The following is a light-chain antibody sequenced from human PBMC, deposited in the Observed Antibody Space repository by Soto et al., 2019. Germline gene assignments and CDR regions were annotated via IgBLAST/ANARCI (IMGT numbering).Light chain of an antibody. CDR3: QQRTNWPWT. CDR1: QSVSSY. Sequence: EIVLTQSPATLSLSPGERATLSCRASQSVSSYLAWYQQKPGQAPRLLIYDASNRATGIPPRLSGMWSGTDFTLTISRLEPEDFAVYYCQQRTNWPWTFGQVTKVDIK. J-gene: IGKJ1*01. CDR2: DAS. V-gene: IGKV3-11*01.